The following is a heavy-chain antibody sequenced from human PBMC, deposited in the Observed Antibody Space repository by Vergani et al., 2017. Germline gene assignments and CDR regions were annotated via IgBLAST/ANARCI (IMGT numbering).Heavy chain of an antibody. CDR1: GFTFSSYG. Sequence: QVQLVESGGGVVQPGRSLRLSCAASGFTFSSYGMHWVRQAPGKGLEWVAVIWYDGSNKYYADSVKGRFTISRDNSKKTLYLQMNSLRAEDTAVYYCARSSSFHYYMDVWGKGTTVTVSS. D-gene: IGHD6-6*01. J-gene: IGHJ6*03. V-gene: IGHV3-33*01. CDR3: ARSSSFHYYMDV. CDR2: IWYDGSNK.